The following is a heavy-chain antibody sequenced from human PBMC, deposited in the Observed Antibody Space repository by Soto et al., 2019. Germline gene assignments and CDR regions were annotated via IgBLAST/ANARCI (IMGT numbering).Heavy chain of an antibody. V-gene: IGHV4-31*03. Sequence: QVQLQESGPGLVKPSQTLSLTCTVSGGSISSGGYYWSWIRQHPGKGLEWIGYIYYSGSTYYNPSLKSRVTISVDTSKNQFSLKLSSVTAADTAVYYCAREVECSSTSCYIRYNWFDPWGQGTLVTVSS. CDR2: IYYSGST. D-gene: IGHD2-2*02. J-gene: IGHJ5*02. CDR3: AREVECSSTSCYIRYNWFDP. CDR1: GGSISSGGYY.